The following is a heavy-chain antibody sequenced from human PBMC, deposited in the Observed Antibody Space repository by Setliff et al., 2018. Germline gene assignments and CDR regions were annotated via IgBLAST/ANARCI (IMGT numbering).Heavy chain of an antibody. D-gene: IGHD3-10*01. J-gene: IGHJ5*02. CDR2: ISGSGGST. V-gene: IGHV3-23*01. CDR3: AKNGFGVVALGVNNWFDP. Sequence: GESLRLSCSASGFTFSRYSMNWVRQAPGKGLEWVSAISGSGGSTYYADSVKGRFTIYRDNSKKTLYLQMNSLRAEDTAVYYCAKNGFGVVALGVNNWFDPWGQGTLVTVSS. CDR1: GFTFSRYS.